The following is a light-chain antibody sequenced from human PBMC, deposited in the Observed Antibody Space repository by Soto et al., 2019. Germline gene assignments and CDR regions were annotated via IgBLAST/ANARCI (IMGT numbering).Light chain of an antibody. V-gene: IGLV2-11*01. Sequence: QSVLTQPPSASGSPGQSVTISCTGTSSDIGAYDFVSWHQHHPGRAPKVIIYDVTKRPSGVPARFSGSKSGSTASLTISGLQVEDEADYHCCSYTGSYSLVFGGGTKVTVL. CDR1: SSDIGAYDF. J-gene: IGLJ3*02. CDR3: CSYTGSYSLV. CDR2: DVT.